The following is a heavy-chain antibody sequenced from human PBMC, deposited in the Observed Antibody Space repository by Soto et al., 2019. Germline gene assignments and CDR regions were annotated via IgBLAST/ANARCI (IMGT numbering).Heavy chain of an antibody. J-gene: IGHJ4*02. CDR3: ARESSSSCHDY. CDR2: ISAYNGNT. D-gene: IGHD6-13*01. Sequence: QVQLVQSGAEVKRPGASVKVSCKASGYTFTSYGISWVRQAPGQGLEWMGWISAYNGNTNYAQKLQGRVTMTTDTSTSTADMELRSLRSDDTAVYYLARESSSSCHDYWGQGTLVTVSS. CDR1: GYTFTSYG. V-gene: IGHV1-18*01.